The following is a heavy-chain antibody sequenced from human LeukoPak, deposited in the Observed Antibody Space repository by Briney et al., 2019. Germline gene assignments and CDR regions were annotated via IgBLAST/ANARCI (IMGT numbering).Heavy chain of an antibody. D-gene: IGHD3-22*01. Sequence: GGSLRLSCEASGFSFPYGMSWVRQAPGKGLEWVSGITNSGENTYYADSVEGRFTISRDNSKNTLFLEMNSLRVEDTAVYYCARFKFPKPLSYDSSGYYWYWGQGTLVTVSS. J-gene: IGHJ4*02. V-gene: IGHV3-23*01. CDR2: ITNSGENT. CDR1: GFSFPYG. CDR3: ARFKFPKPLSYDSSGYYWY.